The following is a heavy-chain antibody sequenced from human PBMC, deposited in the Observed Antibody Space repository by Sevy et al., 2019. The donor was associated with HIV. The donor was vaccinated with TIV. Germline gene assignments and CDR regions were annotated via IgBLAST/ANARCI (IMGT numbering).Heavy chain of an antibody. CDR1: GFTFSKYS. Sequence: GGALRLSCEASGFTFSKYSMSWVRQAPGKGLEWVSTFSFGCGRINYADSVKGRLTISRDGSKNTLYLQMNSLRAEDTAIYYCAREGCTKPHDYCGQGTLVTVSS. V-gene: IGHV3-23*01. D-gene: IGHD2-8*01. CDR2: FSFGCGRI. CDR3: AREGCTKPHDY. J-gene: IGHJ4*02.